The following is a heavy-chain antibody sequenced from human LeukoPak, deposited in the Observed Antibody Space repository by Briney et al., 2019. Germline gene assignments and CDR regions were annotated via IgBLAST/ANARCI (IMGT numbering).Heavy chain of an antibody. CDR3: AKQMVERPHYYYMDV. D-gene: IGHD2-15*01. Sequence: GGSLRLSCAASGFIFSSFGMHRVRQAPGKGLEWVAFIQDDESNKFYADSVKGRFTISRDNSKNTLFLQMNSLRPEDTALYYCAKQMVERPHYYYMDVWGKGTTVTVSS. V-gene: IGHV3-30*02. CDR1: GFIFSSFG. CDR2: IQDDESNK. J-gene: IGHJ6*03.